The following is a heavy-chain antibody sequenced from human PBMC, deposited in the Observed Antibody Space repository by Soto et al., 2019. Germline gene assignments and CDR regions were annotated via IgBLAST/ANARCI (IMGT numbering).Heavy chain of an antibody. J-gene: IGHJ3*02. V-gene: IGHV3-7*01. D-gene: IGHD2-15*01. CDR2: IKQDGNEK. CDR1: GFTFSIYW. CDR3: ARYLDQGCSGGSCYSTGAFDM. Sequence: EVQLVESGGGLVQPGGSLRLSCAASGFTFSIYWMSWVRQAPGKGLEWVANIKQDGNEKYYVDSVKGRFTISRDNAKNSLYRQMNSLRAEDTAVYYCARYLDQGCSGGSCYSTGAFDMWGQGTVVTVSS.